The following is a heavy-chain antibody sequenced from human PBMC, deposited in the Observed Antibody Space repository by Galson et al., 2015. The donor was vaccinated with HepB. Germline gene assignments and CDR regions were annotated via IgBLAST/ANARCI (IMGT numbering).Heavy chain of an antibody. CDR2: ISYDGSYK. J-gene: IGHJ4*02. V-gene: IGHV3-30*18. D-gene: IGHD5-12*01. CDR1: GFTFSSYA. CDR3: AKAPYSGYDSGFHY. Sequence: SLRLSCAASGFTFSSYAMSWVRQAPGKGLEWLAVISYDGSYKYYADSVKGRFTISRDNSNNTVHMQMNSLRTEDTAVYYCAKAPYSGYDSGFHYWGQGTLVTVSS.